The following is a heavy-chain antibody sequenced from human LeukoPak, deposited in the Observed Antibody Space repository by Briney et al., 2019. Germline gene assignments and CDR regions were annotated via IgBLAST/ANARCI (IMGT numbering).Heavy chain of an antibody. D-gene: IGHD3-22*01. J-gene: IGHJ3*02. CDR1: GFTFSSYG. V-gene: IGHV3-30*18. CDR3: AKSYYYDSSGPGACAFDI. Sequence: GGSLRLSCAASGFTFSSYGMHWVRQAPGKGLEWVAVISYDGSNKYYADSVKGRFTISRDNSKNTLYLQMNSLRAEDTAVYYCAKSYYYDSSGPGACAFDIWGQGTMVTVSS. CDR2: ISYDGSNK.